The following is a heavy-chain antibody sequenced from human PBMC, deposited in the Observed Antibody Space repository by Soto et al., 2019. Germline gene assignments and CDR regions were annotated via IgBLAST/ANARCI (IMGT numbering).Heavy chain of an antibody. J-gene: IGHJ4*02. Sequence: QVQLVQSGAEVKKPGSSVKVSCKASGGTFSSYAISWVRQAPGQGLEWMGGIIPIFGTANYAQKFQGRVTITPDESTSTAYMELSSLRSEDTAVYYCARAPYYYDSSGYYYSPDYWGQGTLVTVSS. CDR1: GGTFSSYA. D-gene: IGHD3-22*01. CDR3: ARAPYYYDSSGYYYSPDY. V-gene: IGHV1-69*01. CDR2: IIPIFGTA.